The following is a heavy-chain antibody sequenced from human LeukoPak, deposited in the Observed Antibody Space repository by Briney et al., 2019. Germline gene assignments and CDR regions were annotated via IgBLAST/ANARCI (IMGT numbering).Heavy chain of an antibody. Sequence: SETLSLTCTVSGGSISSSSYYWGWIRQPPGKGLEWIGSIYYSGSTYYNPSLKSRVTISVDTSKNQFSLKLSSVTAADTAVYYCARQYGGSFLAHHTFDIWGQGTMVTVSS. J-gene: IGHJ3*02. CDR2: IYYSGST. V-gene: IGHV4-39*07. CDR3: ARQYGGSFLAHHTFDI. CDR1: GGSISSSSYY. D-gene: IGHD1-26*01.